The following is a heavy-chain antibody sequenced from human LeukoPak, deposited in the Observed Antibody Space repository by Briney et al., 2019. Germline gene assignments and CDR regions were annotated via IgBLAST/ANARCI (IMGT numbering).Heavy chain of an antibody. D-gene: IGHD5-24*01. Sequence: SVKVSCKASGGTFSSYAISWVRQAPGQGLEWMGRIIPIFGTANYAQKFQGRVTITTDESTSTAYMELSSLRSEDTGVYYCARDYQDGYNHFDYWGQGTLVTVSS. V-gene: IGHV1-69*05. CDR2: IIPIFGTA. CDR1: GGTFSSYA. J-gene: IGHJ4*02. CDR3: ARDYQDGYNHFDY.